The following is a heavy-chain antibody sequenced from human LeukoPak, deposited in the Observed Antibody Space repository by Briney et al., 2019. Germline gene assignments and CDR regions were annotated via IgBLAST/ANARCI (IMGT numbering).Heavy chain of an antibody. Sequence: SETLSLTCTVSDVSINSYYWSWIRQPPGKGLEWIGYIYSSGRTNYNPSLRSRVTISVDTSKNRFSLKLRSVTAADTAVYYCARGQGEYCSGGSCYSDTFDIWGQGKMVTVSS. D-gene: IGHD2-15*01. V-gene: IGHV4-59*01. CDR1: DVSINSYY. J-gene: IGHJ3*02. CDR3: ARGQGEYCSGGSCYSDTFDI. CDR2: IYSSGRT.